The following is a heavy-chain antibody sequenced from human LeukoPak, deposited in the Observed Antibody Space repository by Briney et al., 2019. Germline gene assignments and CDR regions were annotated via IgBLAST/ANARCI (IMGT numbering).Heavy chain of an antibody. CDR2: IYYSGST. Sequence: SETLSLTCTVSGGSISSGGYYWSWIRQHPGKGLEWIGYIYYSGSTYYNPSLKSRVTISVDTSKNQFSLKLSSVTAADTAVYYCARDKGSGPKNDAFDIWGQGTMVTVSS. J-gene: IGHJ3*02. V-gene: IGHV4-31*03. CDR3: ARDKGSGPKNDAFDI. D-gene: IGHD5-12*01. CDR1: GGSISSGGYY.